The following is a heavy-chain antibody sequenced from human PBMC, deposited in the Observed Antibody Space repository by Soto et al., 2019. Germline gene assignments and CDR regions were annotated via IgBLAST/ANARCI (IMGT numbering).Heavy chain of an antibody. CDR3: ARGGLQSFYFPPDF. J-gene: IGHJ4*02. Sequence: GGSLRLSCVASEFAFNTYAIHWVRQAPGQGLEWVAVIWYDGRNKYYAESVKGRFTISRDNSEKTVSLQMNSLRPDDTAIYHCARGGLQSFYFPPDFWGRGTLVTVSS. CDR1: EFAFNTYA. D-gene: IGHD4-4*01. V-gene: IGHV3-33*01. CDR2: IWYDGRNK.